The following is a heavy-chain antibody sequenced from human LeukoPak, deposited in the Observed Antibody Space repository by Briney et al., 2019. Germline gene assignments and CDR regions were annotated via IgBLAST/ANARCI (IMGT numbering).Heavy chain of an antibody. Sequence: SETLSLTCAVYGGSFSGYYWSWIRQPPGKGLEWIGEINHSGSTNYNPSLKSRVTISVDTSKNQFSLKLSSVTAADTAVYYCASIYGGKSLGGYWGQGTLVTVSS. V-gene: IGHV4-34*01. CDR2: INHSGST. J-gene: IGHJ4*02. CDR1: GGSFSGYY. CDR3: ASIYGGKSLGGY. D-gene: IGHD4-23*01.